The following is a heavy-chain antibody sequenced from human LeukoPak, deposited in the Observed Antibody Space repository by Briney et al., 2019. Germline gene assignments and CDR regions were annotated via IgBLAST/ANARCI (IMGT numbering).Heavy chain of an antibody. Sequence: GRSLRLSCAASGFTFSNFAMHWVRQAPGKGLEWVAVASYDGTNKDHADSVKGRFTISRDNSKNTVFLQMNSLRPEDTAVYYCARGVITMTVVVAHFDSWGQGTLVTVSS. CDR1: GFTFSNFA. J-gene: IGHJ4*02. CDR2: ASYDGTNK. V-gene: IGHV3-30-3*01. D-gene: IGHD3-22*01. CDR3: ARGVITMTVVVAHFDS.